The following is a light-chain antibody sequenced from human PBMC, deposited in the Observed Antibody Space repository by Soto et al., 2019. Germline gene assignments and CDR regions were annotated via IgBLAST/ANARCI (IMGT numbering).Light chain of an antibody. CDR1: QDITRY. CDR2: DAS. V-gene: IGKV1-33*01. J-gene: IGKJ2*01. Sequence: DIQLTQSPSSLSASVGDRVTITCQASQDITRYLHWYQQKPGRAPQLLIYDASNLEVGVASRFSGSGSGTDFTLTISSLQPEDFATYYCQQYDDLPYTFGQGTKLQIK. CDR3: QQYDDLPYT.